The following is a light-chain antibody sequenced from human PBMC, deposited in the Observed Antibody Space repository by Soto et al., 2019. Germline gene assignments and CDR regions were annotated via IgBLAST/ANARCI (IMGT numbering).Light chain of an antibody. CDR3: LLSYSGAFAV. J-gene: IGLJ2*01. V-gene: IGLV7-46*01. CDR2: EAT. CDR1: TGAVTSGHY. Sequence: QTVVTQEPSLTVSPGGTVTLTCGSSTGAVTSGHYPFWFQLRPGQAPRTLIYEATNRHSWTPARFSGSLLGGKAALTLSGAQPEDEAAYYCLLSYSGAFAVFGGGTKVTVL.